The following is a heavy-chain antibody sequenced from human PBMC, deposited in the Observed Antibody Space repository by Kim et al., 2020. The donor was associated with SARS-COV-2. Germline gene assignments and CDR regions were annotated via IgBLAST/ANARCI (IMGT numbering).Heavy chain of an antibody. Sequence: STSYADSVKGRFTISRDNSKNTLYLQMNSQRAEDTAVYYCAKGRSAFDVWGRGTLVTVSS. J-gene: IGHJ3*01. V-gene: IGHV3-23*01. D-gene: IGHD4-17*01. CDR3: AKGRSAFDV. CDR2: ST.